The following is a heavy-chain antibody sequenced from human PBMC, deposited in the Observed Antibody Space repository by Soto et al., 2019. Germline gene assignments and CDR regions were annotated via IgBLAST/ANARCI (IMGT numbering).Heavy chain of an antibody. J-gene: IGHJ4*02. CDR3: ARRSSYCGGDCQSQSDY. CDR1: GYTFTSYD. V-gene: IGHV1-8*01. D-gene: IGHD2-21*01. Sequence: ASVKVSCKASGYTFTSYDINWVRQATGQGLEWMGWMNPNSGNTGYAQKFQGRVTMTRNTSISTAYMELSSLRSEDTAVYYCARRSSYCGGDCQSQSDYWGQGTLVTVSS. CDR2: MNPNSGNT.